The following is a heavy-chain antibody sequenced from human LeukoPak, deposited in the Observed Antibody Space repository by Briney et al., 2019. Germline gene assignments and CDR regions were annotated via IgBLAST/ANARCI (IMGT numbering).Heavy chain of an antibody. CDR3: ARGPKGSSGWLRYLDY. CDR2: VSGSGDNT. V-gene: IGHV3-23*01. D-gene: IGHD6-19*01. CDR1: GFTFSTYA. J-gene: IGHJ4*02. Sequence: GGSLRLSCAASGFTFSTYAMSWVRQAPGKGLEWVSGVSGSGDNTYYADSVKGRFTISRDNSKNTLYVQMNTLRTEDTAVYYCARGPKGSSGWLRYLDYWGQGTLVTVSS.